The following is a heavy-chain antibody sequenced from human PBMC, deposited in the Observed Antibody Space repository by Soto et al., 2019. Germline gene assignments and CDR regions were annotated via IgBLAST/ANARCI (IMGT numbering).Heavy chain of an antibody. CDR1: GYTFTSYD. V-gene: IGHV1-8*01. J-gene: IGHJ5*02. CDR3: ARVGVLLWFAVGLPTAFDP. D-gene: IGHD3-10*01. Sequence: ASVKVSCKASGYTFTSYDINWVRQATGQGLEWMGWMNPNSGNTGYAQKFQGRVTMTRNTSISTAYMELSSLRSEDTAGYYCARVGVLLWFAVGLPTAFDPWGQGTLVTVSS. CDR2: MNPNSGNT.